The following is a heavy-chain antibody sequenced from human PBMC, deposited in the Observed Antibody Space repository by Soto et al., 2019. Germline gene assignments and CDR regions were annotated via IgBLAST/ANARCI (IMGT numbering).Heavy chain of an antibody. J-gene: IGHJ4*02. D-gene: IGHD2-8*02. CDR3: ARDNITGLFDY. V-gene: IGHV4-59*01. CDR1: GGSISSYY. Sequence: SETLSLTCTVSGGSISSYYWSWIRQPPGKGLEWIGFVYYSGTTNYNPSLKSRVTISVDTSKNQFSLKLSSVTAADTAVYYCARDNITGLFDYWGQGTLVIVSS. CDR2: VYYSGTT.